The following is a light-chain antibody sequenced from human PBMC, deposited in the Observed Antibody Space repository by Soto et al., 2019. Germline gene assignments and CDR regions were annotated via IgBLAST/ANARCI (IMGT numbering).Light chain of an antibody. Sequence: QSVLTQPPSASGSPGQSVTISCTGTSSNIGSYNYVSWYQQYPGKAPKVVIFEVSKRPSGVPDRFSGSKSGNTASLTISGLQAEDEAHYYCCSNAGANKVFGGGTKATVL. CDR3: CSNAGANKV. J-gene: IGLJ2*01. CDR2: EVS. CDR1: SSNIGSYNY. V-gene: IGLV2-8*01.